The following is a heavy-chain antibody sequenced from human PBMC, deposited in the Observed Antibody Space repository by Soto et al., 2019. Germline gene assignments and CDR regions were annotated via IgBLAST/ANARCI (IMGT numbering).Heavy chain of an antibody. Sequence: GESLKISCKGSGYNFPTYWNGWVRQMPGEGLEWMGIIYPGDSDTRYSPSFQGQLTISADKSITTAYLQWSSLRASDTAMYYCARPGTSDAFDVWGQGTMVTVSS. CDR2: IYPGDSDT. V-gene: IGHV5-51*01. J-gene: IGHJ3*01. CDR1: GYNFPTYW. CDR3: ARPGTSDAFDV. D-gene: IGHD1-1*01.